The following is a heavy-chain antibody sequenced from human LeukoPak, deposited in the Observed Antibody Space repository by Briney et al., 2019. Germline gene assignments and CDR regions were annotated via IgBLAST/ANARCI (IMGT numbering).Heavy chain of an antibody. J-gene: IGHJ6*04. CDR2: IYYSGST. CDR3: ARSPRDYGSGSYSLVDV. D-gene: IGHD3-10*01. CDR1: GGSISSYY. V-gene: IGHV4-59*01. Sequence: TSETLSLTCTVSGGSISSYYWSWIRQPPGKGLEWIGYIYYSGSTNYNPSLKSRVTISVDTSKNQFSLKLSSVTAADTAVYYYARSPRDYGSGSYSLVDVWGKGTTVTVSS.